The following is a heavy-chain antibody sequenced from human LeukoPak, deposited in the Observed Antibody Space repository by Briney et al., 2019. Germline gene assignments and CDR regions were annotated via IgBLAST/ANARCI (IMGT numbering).Heavy chain of an antibody. V-gene: IGHV6-1*01. J-gene: IGHJ4*02. D-gene: IGHD3-22*01. CDR3: ARDPNYYDSSGYYPGYFDY. CDR2: TYYRSKWYN. Sequence: SQTLSLTCAISGDSVSSNSAAWNWIRQSPSRGLEWLGRTYYRSKWYNDYAVSVKSRITINPDTSKNQFSLQLNSVTPEDTAVYYCARDPNYYDSSGYYPGYFDYWGQETLVTVSS. CDR1: GDSVSSNSAA.